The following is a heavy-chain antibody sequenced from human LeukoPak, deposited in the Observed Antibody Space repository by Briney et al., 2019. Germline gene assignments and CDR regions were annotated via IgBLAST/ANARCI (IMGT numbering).Heavy chain of an antibody. CDR2: IYHSGST. Sequence: SETLSLTCAVSGYSISSGYYWGWIRQPPGKGLEWIGSIYHSGSTYYNPSLKSRVTISVDTSKNQFSLKLSSVTAADTVVYYCARMAADTTIFGVVKGRYYFDYWGQGTLVTVSS. J-gene: IGHJ4*02. CDR1: GYSISSGYY. V-gene: IGHV4-38-2*01. CDR3: ARMAADTTIFGVVKGRYYFDY. D-gene: IGHD3-3*01.